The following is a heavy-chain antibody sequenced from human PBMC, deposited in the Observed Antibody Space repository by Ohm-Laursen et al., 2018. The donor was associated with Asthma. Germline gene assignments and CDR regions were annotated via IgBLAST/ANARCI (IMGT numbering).Heavy chain of an antibody. D-gene: IGHD3-3*01. J-gene: IGHJ4*02. Sequence: SLRLSCAASGFTFSSYAMHWVRQAPGKGLEWVAVISYDGSNKYYADSVKGRFTISRDNSKNTLYLQINSLRAEDTAVYYCAKESYDFWSGYNIGLGYWGQGTLVTVSS. CDR3: AKESYDFWSGYNIGLGY. CDR1: GFTFSSYA. V-gene: IGHV3-30-3*01. CDR2: ISYDGSNK.